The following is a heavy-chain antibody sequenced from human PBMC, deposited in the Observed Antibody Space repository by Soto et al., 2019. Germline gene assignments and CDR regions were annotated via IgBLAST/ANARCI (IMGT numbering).Heavy chain of an antibody. CDR3: ARDFPQWLVQTPPDY. J-gene: IGHJ4*02. V-gene: IGHV3-7*01. Sequence: EVQLVESGGGLVQPGGSLRLSCAASGFTFSSYWMSWVRQAPGKGLEWVANIKQDGSEKYYVDSVKGRFTISRDNAKNSLYLQMNSLRAEDTAVYYCARDFPQWLVQTPPDYWGQGTLVTVSS. D-gene: IGHD6-19*01. CDR1: GFTFSSYW. CDR2: IKQDGSEK.